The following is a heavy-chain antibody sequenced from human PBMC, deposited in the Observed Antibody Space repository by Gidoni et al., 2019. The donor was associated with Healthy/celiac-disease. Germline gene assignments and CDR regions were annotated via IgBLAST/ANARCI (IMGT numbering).Heavy chain of an antibody. J-gene: IGHJ4*02. CDR1: GFAFRSYA. CDR3: AKHGDSSGYYSS. Sequence: VQLLESGGGLVQPGGSLRLSCAAAGFAFRSYAIGWVRQAPGKGLQWVSAISGSGGSTDYADSVKGRFTISRDNSKNTLYLQMNSLRAEDTAVYYCAKHGDSSGYYSSWGQGTLVTVSS. V-gene: IGHV3-23*01. CDR2: ISGSGGST. D-gene: IGHD3-22*01.